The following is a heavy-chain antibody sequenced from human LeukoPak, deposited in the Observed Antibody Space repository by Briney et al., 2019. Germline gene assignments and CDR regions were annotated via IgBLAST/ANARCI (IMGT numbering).Heavy chain of an antibody. D-gene: IGHD2-15*01. Sequence: PGGSLRLSCAASGFTVSSNYMSWVRQAPGKGLEWVSVIYSGGSTYYAGSVKGRFTISRDNSKNTLYLQMNSLRAEDTAVYSCARDVPKVVVAATRPYWGQGTLVTVSS. V-gene: IGHV3-53*01. CDR3: ARDVPKVVVAATRPY. CDR2: IYSGGST. CDR1: GFTVSSNY. J-gene: IGHJ4*02.